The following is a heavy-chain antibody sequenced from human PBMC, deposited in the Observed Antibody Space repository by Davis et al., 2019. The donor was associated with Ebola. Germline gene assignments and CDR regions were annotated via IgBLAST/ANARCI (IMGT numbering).Heavy chain of an antibody. V-gene: IGHV4-39*01. CDR2: IYYSGST. D-gene: IGHD6-6*01. J-gene: IGHJ5*02. Sequence: GSLRLSCTVSGGSISSSSYYWGWIRQPPGKGLEWIGSIYYSGSTYYNPSLKSRVTISVDTSKNQFSLKLSSVTAADTAVYYCARVGRAARPLWRFDPWGQGTLVTVSS. CDR3: ARVGRAARPLWRFDP. CDR1: GGSISSSSYY.